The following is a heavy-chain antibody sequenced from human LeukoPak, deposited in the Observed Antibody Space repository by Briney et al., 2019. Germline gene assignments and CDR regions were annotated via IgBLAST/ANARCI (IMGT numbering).Heavy chain of an antibody. D-gene: IGHD3-3*01. CDR2: IADDGAVT. CDR1: GITFSRHG. J-gene: IGHJ4*02. CDR3: AREATWGEWYFDH. V-gene: IGHV3-30*03. Sequence: GGSLRLSCLPSGITFSRHGMDCVRHAPGKGLEWVAVIADDGAVTQYADSVKGRFTVSRENSNSTRNLQMNGLSVEDTATYYCAREATWGEWYFDHWGQGTPVTVSS.